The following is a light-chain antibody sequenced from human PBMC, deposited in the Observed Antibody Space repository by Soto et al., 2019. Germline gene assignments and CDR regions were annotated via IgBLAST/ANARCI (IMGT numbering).Light chain of an antibody. CDR2: KAS. CDR1: QSISSW. J-gene: IGKJ1*01. Sequence: DIQMTQSPSTLSASVGDRVTITCRASQSISSWLAWYQQNPGKAPKLLIYKASSLESGVPSRFSCSGSGTEFTLTISSLQPDDFATYYCQQYSSLGTFGQGTKVEIK. V-gene: IGKV1-5*03. CDR3: QQYSSLGT.